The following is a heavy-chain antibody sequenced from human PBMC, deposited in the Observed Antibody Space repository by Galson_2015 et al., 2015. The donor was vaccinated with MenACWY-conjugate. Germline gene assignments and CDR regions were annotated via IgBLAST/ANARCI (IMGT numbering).Heavy chain of an antibody. J-gene: IGHJ5*02. V-gene: IGHV4-4*02. CDR3: ARLTGGYNWFDP. Sequence: ETLSLTCSVSGGSISSSNWWSWVRQPPGKGLEWIGEIYHSGSTNYNPSLKSRVTISVDKSKNQFSLKLSSVTAADTAVYYCARLTGGYNWFDPWGQGTLVTVS. D-gene: IGHD7-27*01. CDR2: IYHSGST. CDR1: GGSISSSNW.